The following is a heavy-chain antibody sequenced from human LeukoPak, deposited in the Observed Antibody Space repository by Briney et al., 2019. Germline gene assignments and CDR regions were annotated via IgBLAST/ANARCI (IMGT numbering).Heavy chain of an antibody. CDR1: GFTFNNYG. V-gene: IGHV3-23*01. CDR3: ARERIGDGYNYAY. J-gene: IGHJ4*02. CDR2: ISGSGGST. Sequence: PGGSLRLSCAASGFTFNNYGMSWVRQAPGKGLEWVSAISGSGGSTFYADSVKGRFTISRDNSKNTLYLQMNCLRAEDTAVYYCARERIGDGYNYAYWGQGTLVTVSS. D-gene: IGHD5-24*01.